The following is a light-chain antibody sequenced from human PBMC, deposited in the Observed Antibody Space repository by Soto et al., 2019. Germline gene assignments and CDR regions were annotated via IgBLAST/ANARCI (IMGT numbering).Light chain of an antibody. CDR3: QHYGNAPLT. CDR2: GAS. V-gene: IGKV3D-15*01. Sequence: EMVMTQAPDTLSGSPGERATLSCRASQSVGSNVAWYQQKPGQAPRLLIYGASSRATGIPARFSGSGSGTEFTLATSRLQPEDCPVYYCQHYGNAPLTFGRGTKLEIK. J-gene: IGKJ4*01. CDR1: QSVGSN.